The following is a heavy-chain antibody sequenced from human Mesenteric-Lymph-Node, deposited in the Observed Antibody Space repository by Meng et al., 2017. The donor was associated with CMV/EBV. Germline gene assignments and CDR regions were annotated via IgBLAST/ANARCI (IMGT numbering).Heavy chain of an antibody. CDR1: GFTFSSYT. CDR2: VGGSRDTS. D-gene: IGHD1-26*01. V-gene: IGHV3-23*01. CDR3: ARFAVWEPDHDY. Sequence: GESLKISCAASGFTFSSYTMNWVRQAPGKGLEWVSSVGGSRDTSYYANSVKGRFTISRDKSKNTLYLQMNSLSVEDTAVYYCARFAVWEPDHDYWGQGTMVTVSS. J-gene: IGHJ4*02.